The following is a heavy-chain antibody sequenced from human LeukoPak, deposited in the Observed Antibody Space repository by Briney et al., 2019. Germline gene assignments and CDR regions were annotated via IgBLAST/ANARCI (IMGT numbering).Heavy chain of an antibody. Sequence: GASVKVSCKASGYTFTSYDINWVRQATGQGLEWMGWMNPNSGNTGYAQKFQGRVTMTRNTSISTAYMELSSLRSEDTAVYYCATDSAGTGHYYYYMDVWGKGTTVTVSS. CDR1: GYTFTSYD. CDR2: MNPNSGNT. J-gene: IGHJ6*03. V-gene: IGHV1-8*01. D-gene: IGHD2-15*01. CDR3: ATDSAGTGHYYYYMDV.